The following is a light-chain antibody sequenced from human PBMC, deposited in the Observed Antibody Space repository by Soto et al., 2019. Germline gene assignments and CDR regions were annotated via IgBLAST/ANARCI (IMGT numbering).Light chain of an antibody. V-gene: IGKV3-15*01. CDR2: GAS. CDR1: QSVSSY. CDR3: QHYNNWPPET. Sequence: EIVLTQSPATVSLSPGERATLSCRASQSVSSYLAWYQQKPGQAPRLLIYGASTRATGVPARFSGSGSGTEFTLTISSLQSEDFAVYYCQHYNNWPPETFGQGTKVGIK. J-gene: IGKJ1*01.